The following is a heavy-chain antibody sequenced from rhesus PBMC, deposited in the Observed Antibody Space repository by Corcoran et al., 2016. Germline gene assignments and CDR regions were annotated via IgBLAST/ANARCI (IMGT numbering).Heavy chain of an antibody. Sequence: EVQLVESGGGLVQPGGSLSLSCTGSGFTFSSYYMYWIRQAPGKGLQWVSAIKTGWGITWYTDYVKGRLTISKENAKNTLYLQMNSLRAEDTAVYYCAKGAMWGYYFDYWGQGVLVTVSS. CDR2: IKTGWGIT. CDR1: GFTFSSYY. V-gene: IGHV3-22*01. J-gene: IGHJ4*01. CDR3: AKGAMWGYYFDY. D-gene: IGHD2-2*01.